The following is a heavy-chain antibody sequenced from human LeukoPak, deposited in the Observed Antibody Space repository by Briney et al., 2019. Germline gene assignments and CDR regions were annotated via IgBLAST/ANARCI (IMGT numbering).Heavy chain of an antibody. J-gene: IGHJ6*02. D-gene: IGHD3-10*01. Sequence: PGGSLRLSCAASGFTVSSSYMSWVRQAPGKGLEWVSVIYSGGSTYYADSVKGRFTISRDNSKNTLYLQMNSLRAEDTAVYYCAKGLWDYYGSGIMYYTMDVWGQGTTVTVSS. CDR3: AKGLWDYYGSGIMYYTMDV. CDR1: GFTVSSSY. V-gene: IGHV3-53*01. CDR2: IYSGGST.